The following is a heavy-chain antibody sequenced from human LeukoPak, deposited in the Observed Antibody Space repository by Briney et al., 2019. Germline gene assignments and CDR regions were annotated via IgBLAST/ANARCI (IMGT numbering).Heavy chain of an antibody. J-gene: IGHJ6*02. V-gene: IGHV3-30*18. CDR2: TSYDGSNK. CDR3: AKDRSYGDYGEPDYYFGMDV. CDR1: GFTFSSYG. D-gene: IGHD4-17*01. Sequence: GRSLRLSCAASGFTFSSYGMQWVRQAPGKGLEWVAVTSYDGSNKFYADSVKGRFTISRDNSKNTLYLQMNSLRPEDTAVYYCAKDRSYGDYGEPDYYFGMDVWGQGTTVTVSS.